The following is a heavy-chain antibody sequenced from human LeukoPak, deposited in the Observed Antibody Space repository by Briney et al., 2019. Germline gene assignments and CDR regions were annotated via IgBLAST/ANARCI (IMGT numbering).Heavy chain of an antibody. V-gene: IGHV4-34*01. CDR3: ARVPTSTTTRRAIDY. D-gene: IGHD2-2*01. Sequence: PSETLSLTCAVYGGSFSGYYWSWIRQPPGKGLEWIGEINHSGSTNYNPSLKSRATISVDTSKNQFSLKLSSVTAADTAVYYCARVPTSTTTRRAIDYWGQGTLVTVSS. J-gene: IGHJ4*02. CDR1: GGSFSGYY. CDR2: INHSGST.